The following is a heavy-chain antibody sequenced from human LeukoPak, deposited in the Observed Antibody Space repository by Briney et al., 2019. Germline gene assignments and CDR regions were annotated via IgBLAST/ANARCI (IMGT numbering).Heavy chain of an antibody. Sequence: GGSLRLSCAASGLTFNIYWMSWVGEAPGKGVGRVGNIQPDRIAVYYLVSVKGPFTISRDNAQNSVFLQMNPLRVEHTAVYYCAWDSAQYYDDSFDIGGQGTMATFS. CDR1: GLTFNIYW. J-gene: IGHJ3*02. V-gene: IGHV3-7*01. D-gene: IGHD3-3*01. CDR2: IQPDRIAV. CDR3: AWDSAQYYDDSFDI.